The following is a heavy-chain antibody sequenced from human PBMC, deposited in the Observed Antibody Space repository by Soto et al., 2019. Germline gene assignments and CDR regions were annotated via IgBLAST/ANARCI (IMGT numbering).Heavy chain of an antibody. CDR1: GGTISSSGYY. J-gene: IGHJ6*02. CDR3: ARPTSYSSSWNYYYYYGMDV. CDR2: IYYSGST. V-gene: IGHV4-39*01. Sequence: PSVTMSVTCAVAGGTISSSGYYWGWIRKPPGKGLEWIGSIYYSGSTYYNPSLKSRVTISVDTSKNQFSLKLSSVNAADTAVYYCARPTSYSSSWNYYYYYGMDVWGQGTMVTVSS. D-gene: IGHD6-13*01.